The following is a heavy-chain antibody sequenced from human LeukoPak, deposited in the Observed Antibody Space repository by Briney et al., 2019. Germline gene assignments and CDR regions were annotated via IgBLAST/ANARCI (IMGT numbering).Heavy chain of an antibody. D-gene: IGHD6-19*01. Sequence: GGSLRLSCAASGFTFSSYGMHWVRQAPGKGLEWVAVISYDGSNKYYADSVKGRFTISRDNSKNTLYLQMNSLRAEDTAVYYCARMGSSGWFRNYYYYMDVWGKGTTVTVSS. V-gene: IGHV3-30*03. CDR2: ISYDGSNK. J-gene: IGHJ6*03. CDR3: ARMGSSGWFRNYYYYMDV. CDR1: GFTFSSYG.